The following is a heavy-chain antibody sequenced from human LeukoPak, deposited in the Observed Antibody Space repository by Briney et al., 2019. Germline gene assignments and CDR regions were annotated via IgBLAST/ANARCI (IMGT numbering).Heavy chain of an antibody. J-gene: IGHJ3*02. D-gene: IGHD6-13*01. CDR2: IYYSGST. CDR1: GGSISSYY. Sequence: SETLSLTCTVSGGSISSYYLSWIRQPPGKGLEWIGYIYYSGSTNYNPSLKSRVTISVDTSKNQFSLKLSSVTAADTAVYYCARSHPPAYSSSWFRFFDIWGQGTMDTVSS. CDR3: ARSHPPAYSSSWFRFFDI. V-gene: IGHV4-59*01.